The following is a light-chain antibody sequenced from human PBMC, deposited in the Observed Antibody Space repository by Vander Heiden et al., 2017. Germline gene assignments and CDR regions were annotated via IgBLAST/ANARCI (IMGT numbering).Light chain of an antibody. CDR2: WAS. J-gene: IGKJ4*01. V-gene: IGKV4-1*01. Sequence: DIVMIQSPDSLALSLGERATINCKSSQSVLYSSNNKNCLAWYQQKPGQSPKLLIYWASTRESGVPDRFSGSGSGTDFTLTISSLQAEDVAVYYCQQYYSTPLTFGGGTKVEIK. CDR3: QQYYSTPLT. CDR1: QSVLYSSNNKNC.